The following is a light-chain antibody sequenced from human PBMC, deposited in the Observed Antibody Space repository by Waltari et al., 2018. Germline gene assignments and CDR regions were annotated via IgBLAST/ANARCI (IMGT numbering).Light chain of an antibody. Sequence: DIQMTQSPSSLSASLGDRVTITCQASQDIKKCLNWYQQTPGKAPKLLIYDASSLQTGVSSRFSGSGFGTDFTFTISSLQPEDFATYYCQQCENLPLTFGGGTKVGIK. CDR3: QQCENLPLT. CDR1: QDIKKC. V-gene: IGKV1-33*01. CDR2: DAS. J-gene: IGKJ4*01.